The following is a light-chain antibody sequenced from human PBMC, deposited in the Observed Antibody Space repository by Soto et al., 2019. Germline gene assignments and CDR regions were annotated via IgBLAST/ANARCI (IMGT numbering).Light chain of an antibody. CDR1: QSVSSSY. CDR2: DAS. J-gene: IGKJ1*01. Sequence: EIVLTQSPGTLSLSPGERATLSCRASQSVSSSYLAWYQQKPGQAPRLPIYDASSRATGIPDRDSGSGSGTDCTLTISRLEPEDFAVYYCQQYGSSPGTFGQGTKVEIK. CDR3: QQYGSSPGT. V-gene: IGKV3-20*01.